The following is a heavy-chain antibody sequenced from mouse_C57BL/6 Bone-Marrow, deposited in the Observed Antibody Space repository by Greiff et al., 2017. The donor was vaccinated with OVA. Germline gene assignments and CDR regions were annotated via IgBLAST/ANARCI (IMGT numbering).Heavy chain of an antibody. CDR2: IYPGDGDT. J-gene: IGHJ2*01. D-gene: IGHD1-1*01. CDR3: ARKDDYYGSSHFDY. CDR1: SYAFSSSW. Sequence: QVQLKESGPELVKPGASVKISCKASSYAFSSSWMNWVKQRPGQGLEWIGRIYPGDGDTNYNGKFTGKATLPADKSSSKAYMQLSSLTSEVSAVYFCARKDDYYGSSHFDYWGQGTTLTVSS. V-gene: IGHV1-82*01.